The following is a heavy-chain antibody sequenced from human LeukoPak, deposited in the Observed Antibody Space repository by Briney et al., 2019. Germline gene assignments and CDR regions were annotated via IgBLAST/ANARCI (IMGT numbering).Heavy chain of an antibody. CDR1: GFTFSGSA. D-gene: IGHD3-3*02. CDR2: IRSKANSYAT. J-gene: IGHJ6*03. CDR3: TSPETHSIFFYYMDV. Sequence: PGGSLRLSCAASGFTFSGSAMHWVRQASGKGLEWVGRIRSKANSYATAYAASVKGRFTISRDDSKNTAYLQMNSLKTGDTAVYYCTSPETHSIFFYYMDVWGKGTRSPSP. V-gene: IGHV3-73*01.